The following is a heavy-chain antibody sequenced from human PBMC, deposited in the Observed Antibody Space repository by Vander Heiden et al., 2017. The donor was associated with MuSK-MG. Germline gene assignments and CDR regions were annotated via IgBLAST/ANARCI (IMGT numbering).Heavy chain of an antibody. J-gene: IGHJ4*02. CDR1: GFTFDDYA. V-gene: IGHV3-9*01. Sequence: EVQLVESGGGLVQPGRSLRLSCAASGFTFDDYAMHWVRQAQGKGLEWVSGISWNSGSIGYADSVKGRFTISRDNAKNSLYLQMNSLRAEDTALYYCAKDTSGNYYDSSGSFDYWGQGTLVTVSS. CDR2: ISWNSGSI. CDR3: AKDTSGNYYDSSGSFDY. D-gene: IGHD3-22*01.